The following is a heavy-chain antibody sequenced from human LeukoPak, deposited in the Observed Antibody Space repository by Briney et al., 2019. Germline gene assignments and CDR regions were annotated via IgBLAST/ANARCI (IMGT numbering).Heavy chain of an antibody. CDR2: INSDGSST. V-gene: IGHV3-74*01. Sequence: GGSLRLSCAASGFTFSSYWMHWVRQAPGKGLVWVSRINSDGSSTSYADSVKGRFTISRDNAKNTLYLQMNSLRAEDTAVYYRARAQLLFYYYMDVWGKGTTVTISS. J-gene: IGHJ6*03. D-gene: IGHD2-2*01. CDR3: ARAQLLFYYYMDV. CDR1: GFTFSSYW.